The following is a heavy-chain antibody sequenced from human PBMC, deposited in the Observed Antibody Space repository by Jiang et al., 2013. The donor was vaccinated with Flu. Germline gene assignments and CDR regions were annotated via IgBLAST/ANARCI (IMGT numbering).Heavy chain of an antibody. CDR2: IDWDDDK. D-gene: IGHD6-13*01. CDR1: GFSLSTSGMC. Sequence: NPTQTLTLTCTFSGFSLSTSGMCVSWIRQPPGKALEWLARIDWDDDKYYSTSLKTRLTISKDTSKNQVVLTMTNMDPVDTATYYCARSRGSSWQRASFDYWGQGTLVTVSS. CDR3: ARSRGSSWQRASFDY. V-gene: IGHV2-70*11. J-gene: IGHJ4*02.